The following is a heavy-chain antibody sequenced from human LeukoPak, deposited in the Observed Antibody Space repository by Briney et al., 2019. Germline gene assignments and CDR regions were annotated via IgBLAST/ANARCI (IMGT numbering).Heavy chain of an antibody. CDR1: GGSISSYY. CDR3: ARGDWYFDL. CDR2: ISDSGST. Sequence: SETLSLTCIVSGGSISSYYCSWIRQPPGKGLEWIGYISDSGSTIYNPSLKSRVTMSVDTSKNQFSLKLSSVTAADTAVYFCARGDWYFDLWGRGTLVTVSS. J-gene: IGHJ2*01. V-gene: IGHV4-59*01.